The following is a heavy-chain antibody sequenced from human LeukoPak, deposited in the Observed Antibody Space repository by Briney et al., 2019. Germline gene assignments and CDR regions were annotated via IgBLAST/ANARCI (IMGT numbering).Heavy chain of an antibody. CDR3: ARDCSSTSCNWFDS. D-gene: IGHD2-2*01. CDR1: GGSISSYY. CDR2: IYTSGST. J-gene: IGHJ5*01. Sequence: PSETLSLTCTVSGGSISSYYWSWIRQPAGKGLEWIGRIYTSGSTNYNPSLKSRVTMSVDTSKNQFSLKLSSVTAADTAVYYCARDCSSTSCNWFDSWGQGTLVTVSS. V-gene: IGHV4-4*07.